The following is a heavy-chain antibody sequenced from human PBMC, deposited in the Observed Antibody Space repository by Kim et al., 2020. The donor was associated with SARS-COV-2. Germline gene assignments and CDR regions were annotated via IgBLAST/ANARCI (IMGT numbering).Heavy chain of an antibody. Sequence: GGSLRLSCAASGFTFSSYSMNWVRQAPGKGLEWVSSISSSSSYIYYADSVKGRFTISRDNAKNSLYLQMNSLRAEDTAVYYCARGPYSSSWYPPGWVDPSGQGTLLTVSS. D-gene: IGHD6-13*01. CDR3: ARGPYSSSWYPPGWVDP. CDR1: GFTFSSYS. V-gene: IGHV3-21*01. CDR2: ISSSSSYI. J-gene: IGHJ5*02.